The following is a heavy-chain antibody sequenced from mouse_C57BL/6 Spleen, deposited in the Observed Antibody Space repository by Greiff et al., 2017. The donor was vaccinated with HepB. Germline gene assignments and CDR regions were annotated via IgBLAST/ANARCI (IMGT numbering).Heavy chain of an antibody. J-gene: IGHJ3*01. CDR3: ARSAVGEWFAY. Sequence: QVQLQQPGPELVKPGASVKISCKASGYSFTSYYIHWVKQRPGQGLEWIGWIYPGSGNTKYNEKFKGKATLTADTSSSTAYMQLSSLTSEDSAVYYCARSAVGEWFAYWGQGTLVTVSA. D-gene: IGHD1-1*02. CDR2: IYPGSGNT. V-gene: IGHV1-66*01. CDR1: GYSFTSYY.